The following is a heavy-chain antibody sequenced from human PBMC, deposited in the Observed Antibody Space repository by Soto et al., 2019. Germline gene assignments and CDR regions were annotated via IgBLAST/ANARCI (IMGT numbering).Heavy chain of an antibody. CDR3: ARGPTDYYNNSGNYFLDY. Sequence: QVQLVQSGAEVKKPGASVKVSCKASGYTFTTYGMSWVRQAPGQGLDWLGWISTYNGNTKYAERLQGRVTMTTDTTTSTAYMELRSLTSDDTAVYYCARGPTDYYNNSGNYFLDYWGQGTPVTVSS. D-gene: IGHD3-22*01. CDR1: GYTFTTYG. V-gene: IGHV1-18*01. J-gene: IGHJ4*02. CDR2: ISTYNGNT.